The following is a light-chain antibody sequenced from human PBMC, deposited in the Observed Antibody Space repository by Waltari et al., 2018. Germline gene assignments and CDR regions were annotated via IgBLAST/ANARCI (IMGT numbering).Light chain of an antibody. Sequence: EIVLTQSPGTLSLSPGDRAPLSCRASQSVRNNYLAWYQQKPGQAPRLLIYGASSRAAGIPDRFSGSGSGTDFTLTISRLEPEDFAVYYCQQYGSSSLTFGGGTKVESK. V-gene: IGKV3-20*01. J-gene: IGKJ4*01. CDR2: GAS. CDR1: QSVRNNY. CDR3: QQYGSSSLT.